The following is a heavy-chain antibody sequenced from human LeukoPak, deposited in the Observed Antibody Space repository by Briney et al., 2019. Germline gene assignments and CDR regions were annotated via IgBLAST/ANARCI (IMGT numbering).Heavy chain of an antibody. CDR3: ARDRYYYDSSGYYGEYYYYMDV. V-gene: IGHV4-4*07. Sequence: KSSETLSLTCTVSGGSISSYYWSWIRQPAGKGLEWIGRIYTSGSSNYNPSLKSRVTMSVDTSKNQFSLKLSSVTAADTAVYYCARDRYYYDSSGYYGEYYYYMDVWGKGTTVTISS. CDR1: GGSISSYY. D-gene: IGHD3-22*01. J-gene: IGHJ6*03. CDR2: IYTSGSS.